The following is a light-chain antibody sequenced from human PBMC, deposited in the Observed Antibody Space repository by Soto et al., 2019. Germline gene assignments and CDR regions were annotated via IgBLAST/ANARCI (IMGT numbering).Light chain of an antibody. CDR2: LTSDGSH. Sequence: QLVLTQSPSASASLGASVKLTCTLSSGHSSYAIAWHQHQPEKGPRYLMKLTSDGSHTMGDGIPDRFSGSSSGAERYLTISSLQSEDEADYYCSSYTSSSTLVFGTGTKLTVL. J-gene: IGLJ1*01. CDR1: SGHSSYA. CDR3: SSYTSSSTLV. V-gene: IGLV4-69*01.